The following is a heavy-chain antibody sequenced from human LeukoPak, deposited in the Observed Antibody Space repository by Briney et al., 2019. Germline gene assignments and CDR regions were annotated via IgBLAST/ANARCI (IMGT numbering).Heavy chain of an antibody. V-gene: IGHV4-34*01. J-gene: IGHJ6*03. Sequence: SETLSLTCTVSGGSISSYYWSWIRQPPGKGLEWIGEINHSGSTNHNPSLKSRVTISVDTSKNQFSLKLGSVTAADTAVYYCARIGLSATVTAYYMDVWGKGTTVTVSS. CDR1: GGSISSYY. D-gene: IGHD4-17*01. CDR3: ARIGLSATVTAYYMDV. CDR2: INHSGST.